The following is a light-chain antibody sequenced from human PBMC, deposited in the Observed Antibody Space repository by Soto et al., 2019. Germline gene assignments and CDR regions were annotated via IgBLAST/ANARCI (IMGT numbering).Light chain of an antibody. CDR2: KAS. CDR3: QQYKSCCT. Sequence: DIQMTQYPSTLSASVGDRVTITCRASQRISSWLAWYQQKAGKAPKLLIYKASSLESGVPSRFSGSGSGTEFTLTISSLQPDDFATYYCQQYKSCCTFGQGTKLEIK. CDR1: QRISSW. V-gene: IGKV1-5*03. J-gene: IGKJ2*02.